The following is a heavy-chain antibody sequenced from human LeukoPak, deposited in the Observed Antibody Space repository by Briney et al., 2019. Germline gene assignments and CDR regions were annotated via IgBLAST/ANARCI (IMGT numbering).Heavy chain of an antibody. D-gene: IGHD3-3*02. CDR2: INPSGGST. J-gene: IGHJ5*02. CDR3: ARDFSRDGWLDP. CDR1: GYTFITYY. V-gene: IGHV1-46*01. Sequence: WASVKVSCKASGYTFITYYMHWVRQAPGQGLEWMGIINPSGGSTSYAQKFQGRATMTGDTSISTAYMELGGLRSDDTAVYYCARDFSRDGWLDPWGQGTLVTVSS.